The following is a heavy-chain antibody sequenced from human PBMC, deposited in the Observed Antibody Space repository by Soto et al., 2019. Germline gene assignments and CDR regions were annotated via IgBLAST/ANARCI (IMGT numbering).Heavy chain of an antibody. CDR3: ARDPIGGGAPYYFDY. CDR2: IIPRTGDT. Sequence: ASVKVSCKASGGTFSSYAISWVRQAPGQGLEWMGGIIPRTGDTNQAQKFQGRVTMTRDMSLTTAYMELHRLTSDDTAVYYCARDPIGGGAPYYFDYWGQGSLVTVSS. D-gene: IGHD3-16*01. J-gene: IGHJ4*02. CDR1: GGTFSSYA. V-gene: IGHV1-2*02.